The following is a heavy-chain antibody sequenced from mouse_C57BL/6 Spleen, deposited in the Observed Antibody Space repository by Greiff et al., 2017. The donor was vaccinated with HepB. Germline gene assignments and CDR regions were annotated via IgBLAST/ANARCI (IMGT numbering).Heavy chain of an antibody. CDR2: INPYNGDT. J-gene: IGHJ4*01. CDR3: ARYYDYDNYYAMDY. V-gene: IGHV1-20*01. CDR1: GYSFTGYF. D-gene: IGHD2-4*01. Sequence: EVQLQQSGPELVKPGDSVKISCKASGYSFTGYFMNWVMQSHGKSLEWIGRINPYNGDTFYNQKFKGKATLTVDKSSSTAHMELRSLTSEDSAVYYCARYYDYDNYYAMDYWGQGTSVTVSS.